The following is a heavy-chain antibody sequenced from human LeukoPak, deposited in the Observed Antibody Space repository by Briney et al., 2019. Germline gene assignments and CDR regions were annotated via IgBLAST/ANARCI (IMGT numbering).Heavy chain of an antibody. Sequence: PGGSLRLSCETSGFALSSYSMNWVRQAPGKGLEWVAYISSSGATIYYADSVKGRFAISRDTAENSLYLQMGSLRAEDTAMYYCARDPEDYFDYWGQGTLVTVSS. CDR3: ARDPEDYFDY. CDR2: ISSSGATI. CDR1: GFALSSYS. J-gene: IGHJ4*02. V-gene: IGHV3-48*01.